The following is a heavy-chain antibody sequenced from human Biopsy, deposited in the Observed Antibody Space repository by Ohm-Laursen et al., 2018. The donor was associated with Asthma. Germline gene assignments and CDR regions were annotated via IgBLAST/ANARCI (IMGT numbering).Heavy chain of an antibody. V-gene: IGHV4-39*01. CDR1: GGSMTPTSNY. Sequence: TLSLTCAVSGGSMTPTSNYWDWIRQAPGKGLEWIGYISYGGKTSYNQSLKNRVTISRDTSKNQFSLRLPSVTAADTAVYFCARRITIFGVVQKDHGMDAWGQGTTVIVSS. J-gene: IGHJ6*02. CDR3: ARRITIFGVVQKDHGMDA. CDR2: ISYGGKT. D-gene: IGHD3-3*01.